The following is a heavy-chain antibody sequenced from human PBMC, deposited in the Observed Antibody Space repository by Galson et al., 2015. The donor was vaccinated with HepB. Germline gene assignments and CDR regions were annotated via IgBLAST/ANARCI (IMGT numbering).Heavy chain of an antibody. Sequence: LRLSCAASGFTFSDYYMSWIRQAPGKGLEWVSYISSSSSYTNYADSVKGRFTISRDNAKNSLYLQMNSLRAEDTAVYYCARADSYDSSGYSFDCWGQGTLVTVSS. J-gene: IGHJ4*02. CDR3: ARADSYDSSGYSFDC. CDR2: ISSSSSYT. V-gene: IGHV3-11*06. CDR1: GFTFSDYY. D-gene: IGHD3-22*01.